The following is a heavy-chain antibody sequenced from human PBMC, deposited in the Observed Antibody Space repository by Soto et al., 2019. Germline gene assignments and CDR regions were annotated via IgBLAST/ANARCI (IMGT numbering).Heavy chain of an antibody. Sequence: GGSLRLSCAASGFTFSSYGMHWVRQAPGKGLEWVAVISYDGSNKYYADSVKGRFTISRDNSKNTLYLQMNSLRAEDTAVYYCAKDKAFGSSSFDYWGQGTLVTVSS. CDR2: ISYDGSNK. D-gene: IGHD6-6*01. CDR1: GFTFSSYG. V-gene: IGHV3-30*18. J-gene: IGHJ4*02. CDR3: AKDKAFGSSSFDY.